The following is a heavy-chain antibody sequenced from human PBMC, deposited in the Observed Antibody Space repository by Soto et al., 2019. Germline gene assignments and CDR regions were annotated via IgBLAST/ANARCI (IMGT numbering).Heavy chain of an antibody. Sequence: GGSLRLSCVASGITFRSRAMRWVRQAPGEGLEWLADINDTGGDAKYADFVRGRFTISRDNSKNTLYVQMNSLRVEDSAVYYCARGSRDSYQGSRIFDFWGRRTLVTVSS. CDR1: GITFRSRA. D-gene: IGHD3-10*01. CDR2: INDTGGDA. V-gene: IGHV3-23*01. CDR3: ARGSRDSYQGSRIFDF. J-gene: IGHJ4*02.